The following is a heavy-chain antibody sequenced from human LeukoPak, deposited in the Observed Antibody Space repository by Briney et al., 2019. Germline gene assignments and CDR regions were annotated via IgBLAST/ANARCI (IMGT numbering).Heavy chain of an antibody. V-gene: IGHV3-23*01. CDR1: GFTFSSYG. J-gene: IGHJ4*02. CDR3: VKTNGYSD. CDR2: ISGSGGTT. Sequence: PGGSLRLSCPASGFTFSSYGMNWLRQAPGKGREWVSGISGSGGTTYYADSVKARSTTSRGNTKNSLSLKVSSLRAEDTAVYYCVKTNGYSDWGQGTLVTVSS. D-gene: IGHD2-8*01.